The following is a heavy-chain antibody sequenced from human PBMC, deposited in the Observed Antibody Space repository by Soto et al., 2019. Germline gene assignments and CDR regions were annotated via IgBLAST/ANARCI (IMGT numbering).Heavy chain of an antibody. V-gene: IGHV3-23*01. J-gene: IGHJ4*02. CDR1: GFPFGENA. D-gene: IGHD6-19*01. CDR2: ISDSGATT. CDR3: EKEDTSSGSIDY. Sequence: GGSLRLSCAASGFPFGENAMSWVRQAPGKGLEWVSGISDSGATTYYADSVRGRFTISRDNSKNTLYLQMKSLRAEESASYYCEKEDTSSGSIDYWGQGALVTVSS.